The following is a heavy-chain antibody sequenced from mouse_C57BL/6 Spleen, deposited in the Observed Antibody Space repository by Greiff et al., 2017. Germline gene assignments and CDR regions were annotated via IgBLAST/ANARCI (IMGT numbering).Heavy chain of an antibody. CDR2: IYPGDGDT. V-gene: IGHV1-82*01. CDR1: GYAFSSSW. Sequence: VQLQQSGPELVKPGASVKISCKASGYAFSSSWMNWVKQRPGKGLEWIGRIYPGDGDTNYNGKFKGKATLTADKSSRTAYMQLSSLTSEDSAVYFWARAPGDWYFDVWGTGTTVTVSS. CDR3: ARAPGDWYFDV. J-gene: IGHJ1*03. D-gene: IGHD4-1*01.